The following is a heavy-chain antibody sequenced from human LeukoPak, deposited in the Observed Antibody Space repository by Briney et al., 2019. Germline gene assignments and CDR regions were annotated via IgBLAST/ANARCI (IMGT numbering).Heavy chain of an antibody. Sequence: GASVKVSCKASGYTFTSYYMHWVRQAPGQGLEWMGIINPSGGSTSYAQKFQGRVTMTRDTSISTAYMELSRLRSDDTAVYYCARFHYDRRSAFDIWGQGTMVTVSS. V-gene: IGHV1-46*01. CDR3: ARFHYDRRSAFDI. CDR1: GYTFTSYY. D-gene: IGHD3-22*01. CDR2: INPSGGST. J-gene: IGHJ3*02.